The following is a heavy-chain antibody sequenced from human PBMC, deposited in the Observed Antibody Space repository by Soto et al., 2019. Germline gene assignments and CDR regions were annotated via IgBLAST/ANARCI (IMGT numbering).Heavy chain of an antibody. J-gene: IGHJ4*02. Sequence: GGSLRLSCAASWFTFTRYSMKWVRHAPGKGLEWVSSISSTTNYIYYGDSMKGRFTISRDNAKNSLYLEMNSLRAEDTAVYYCARESEDLTSNFDYWGQGTLVTVSS. V-gene: IGHV3-21*06. CDR2: ISSTTNYI. CDR1: WFTFTRYS. CDR3: ARESEDLTSNFDY.